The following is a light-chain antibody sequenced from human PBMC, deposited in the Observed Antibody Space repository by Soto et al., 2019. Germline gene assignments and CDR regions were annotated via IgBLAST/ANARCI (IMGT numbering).Light chain of an antibody. CDR3: SSYTTSNTWV. J-gene: IGLJ3*02. CDR1: SSDVGAYDY. CDR2: EVS. V-gene: IGLV2-14*01. Sequence: QSALTQPASVSGSPGQSITISCTGTSSDVGAYDYVSWYQQHPGIAPKFMLYEVSNRPSGLSNRFSGSKSGNTASLTISGLQAEDEADYYCSSYTTSNTWVFGGGTKLTVL.